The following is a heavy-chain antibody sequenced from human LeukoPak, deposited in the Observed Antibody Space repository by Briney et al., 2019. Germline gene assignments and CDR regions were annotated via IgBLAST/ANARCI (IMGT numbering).Heavy chain of an antibody. Sequence: ASVKVSCKASGGTFSSYAISWVRQAPGQGLEWMGGIIPIFGTANYAQKFQGRVTITTDESTSTAYMELSSLRSEDTAVYYCARGPHPSGYFDYWGQGTLVTVSS. CDR3: ARGPHPSGYFDY. J-gene: IGHJ4*02. V-gene: IGHV1-69*05. CDR2: IIPIFGTA. D-gene: IGHD3-22*01. CDR1: GGTFSSYA.